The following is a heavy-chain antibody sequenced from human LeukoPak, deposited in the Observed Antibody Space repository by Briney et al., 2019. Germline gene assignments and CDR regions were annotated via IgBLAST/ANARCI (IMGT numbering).Heavy chain of an antibody. Sequence: GGSLRLSCAASGFTVSSNYMSWVRQAPGKGLEWVSVIYSGGSTYYADSVKGRFTISRDNSKNTAYLQMNSLRAEDTAVYYCARDGAGYCSSSRCSGFDYWGQGTLVTVSS. CDR3: ARDGAGYCSSSRCSGFDY. CDR1: GFTVSSNY. CDR2: IYSGGST. V-gene: IGHV3-66*01. J-gene: IGHJ4*02. D-gene: IGHD2-15*01.